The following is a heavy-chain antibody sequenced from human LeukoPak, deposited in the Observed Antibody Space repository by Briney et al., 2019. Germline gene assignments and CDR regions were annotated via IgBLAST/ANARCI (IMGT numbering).Heavy chain of an antibody. D-gene: IGHD3-10*01. CDR3: ARLSMVQYYFDY. J-gene: IGHJ4*02. CDR2: IYYSGGT. V-gene: IGHV4-59*08. Sequence: SETLSLTCTVSGGSISSYYWSWIRQPPGKGLEWIGYIYYSGGTNYNPSLKSRVAISVDTSKNQFSLKLSSVTAADTAVYYCARLSMVQYYFDYWGQGTLVTVSS. CDR1: GGSISSYY.